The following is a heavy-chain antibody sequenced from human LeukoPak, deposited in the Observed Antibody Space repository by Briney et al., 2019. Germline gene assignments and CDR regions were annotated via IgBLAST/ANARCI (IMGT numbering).Heavy chain of an antibody. CDR1: GYTFSSNW. D-gene: IGHD1-26*01. CDR3: ARHRVGIYSRNHAFDI. V-gene: IGHV5-51*01. J-gene: IGHJ3*02. CDR2: IYPGDSDT. Sequence: GESLKISCKGSGYTFSSNWIGWVRQMPGKGLEWKGIIYPGDSDTRYSPSFQGQVTISADKSSSTAYLQWSSLKASDTAMYYCARHRVGIYSRNHAFDIWGQGTMVTVSS.